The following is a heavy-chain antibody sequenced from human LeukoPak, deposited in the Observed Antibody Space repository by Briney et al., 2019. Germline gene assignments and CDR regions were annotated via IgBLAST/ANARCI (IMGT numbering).Heavy chain of an antibody. CDR2: IGGRGGST. D-gene: IGHD5-12*01. Sequence: GGSLRLSCAASGFRFSDYTMTWVRQAPGKGPEWVSAIGGRGGSTYYADSVKGRFTISRDNSKNTLYLQMNSLRAEDTAVYYCARNSGYDPYYFDYWGQGTLVTVSS. CDR1: GFRFSDYT. CDR3: ARNSGYDPYYFDY. J-gene: IGHJ4*02. V-gene: IGHV3-23*01.